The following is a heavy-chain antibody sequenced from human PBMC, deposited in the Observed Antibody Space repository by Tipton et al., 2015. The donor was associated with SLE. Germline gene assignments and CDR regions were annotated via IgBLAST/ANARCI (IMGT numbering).Heavy chain of an antibody. V-gene: IGHV1-18*01. Sequence: QSGPEVKKPGASVKVSCKTSGYTFTSYGISWVRQAPGQGLEWMGWISAYNGNTNYAQKLQGRVTMTTDTSTSTAYMELSSLRSDDSAVYSCARARDLPHSGSYPYWGQGTLVTVSS. D-gene: IGHD1-26*01. J-gene: IGHJ4*02. CDR3: ARARDLPHSGSYPY. CDR2: ISAYNGNT. CDR1: GYTFTSYG.